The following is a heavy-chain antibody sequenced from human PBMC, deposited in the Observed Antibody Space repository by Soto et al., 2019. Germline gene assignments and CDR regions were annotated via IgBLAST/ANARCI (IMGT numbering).Heavy chain of an antibody. CDR2: ISGSGGST. J-gene: IGHJ4*02. Sequence: GGSLRLSCTASGFTFCSYAMSWVRQAPGKGLEWVSAISGSGGSTYYADSVEGRFTISRDNSKNTLYLQMNSLRAEDTAVYYCAKVLRGGAMPGPDYWGQGTLVTVSS. CDR3: AKVLRGGAMPGPDY. V-gene: IGHV3-23*01. D-gene: IGHD3-16*01. CDR1: GFTFCSYA.